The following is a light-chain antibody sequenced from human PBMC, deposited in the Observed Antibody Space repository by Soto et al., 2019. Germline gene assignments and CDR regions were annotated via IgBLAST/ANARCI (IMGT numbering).Light chain of an antibody. CDR3: SAWDDSLNGGGL. J-gene: IGLJ3*02. CDR2: SDD. CDR1: SANIGRNP. Sequence: QSVLTQPPSASGTPGQRVTISCSGSSANIGRNPVNWYQQLPGTAPKLLIYSDDQRPSGVPDRFSGSKSGTSASLAISGLQSEDEADYYCSAWDDSLNGGGLFGGGTKLTVL. V-gene: IGLV1-44*01.